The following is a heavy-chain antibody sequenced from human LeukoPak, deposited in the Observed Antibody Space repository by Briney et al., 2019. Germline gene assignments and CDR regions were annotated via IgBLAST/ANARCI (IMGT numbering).Heavy chain of an antibody. CDR2: IYYSGST. CDR3: ARGVPSYYYGMDV. J-gene: IGHJ6*02. D-gene: IGHD5/OR15-5a*01. Sequence: PSHTLSLTCTVSGGSISSCGYYWRWIRQHPGKGLEWNGYIYYSGSTYYNPFLKSRVTISVDTSKDQFSLKLSSVTAADTAVYYCARGVPSYYYGMDVWGQGTTVTVSS. CDR1: GGSISSCGYY. V-gene: IGHV4-31*03.